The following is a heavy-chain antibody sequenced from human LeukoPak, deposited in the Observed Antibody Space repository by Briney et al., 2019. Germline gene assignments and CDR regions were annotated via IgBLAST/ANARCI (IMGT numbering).Heavy chain of an antibody. J-gene: IGHJ4*02. V-gene: IGHV3-23*01. CDR3: AKDVPANYYDTTGYYFDS. Sequence: PGGSLRLSCAASGFTFSSYAMNWVRQAPGEGLEWVASVSAGGHYTFYPVSVKGRFSVSRDNSRNTLDLHISSVWAEDTAIYFCAKDVPANYYDTTGYYFDSWGQGTLVTVSS. CDR1: GFTFSSYA. CDR2: VSAGGHYT. D-gene: IGHD3-22*01.